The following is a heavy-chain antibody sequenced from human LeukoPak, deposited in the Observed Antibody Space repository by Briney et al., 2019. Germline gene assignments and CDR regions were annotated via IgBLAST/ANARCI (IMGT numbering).Heavy chain of an antibody. Sequence: SVKVSCKASGGTFSSYAISWVRQAPGQGLEWMGRIIPILGIANYAQKFQGRVTMTRDTSTSTVYMELSSLRSEDTAVYYCARDVAEYSSSRIDYWGQGTLVTVSS. CDR3: ARDVAEYSSSRIDY. D-gene: IGHD6-6*01. V-gene: IGHV1-69*04. CDR1: GGTFSSYA. CDR2: IIPILGIA. J-gene: IGHJ4*02.